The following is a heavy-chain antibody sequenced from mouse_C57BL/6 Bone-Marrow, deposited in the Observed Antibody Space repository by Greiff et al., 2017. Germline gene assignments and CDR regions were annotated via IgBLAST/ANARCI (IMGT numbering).Heavy chain of an antibody. Sequence: VQVVESGAELVRPGASVTLSCKASGYTFTDYEMHWVKQTPVHGLEWIGAIDPETGGTAYNQKFKGKAILTADKSSSTAYMELRSLTSEDYAVYYYTDNDGFDYWGQGTTLTVSS. D-gene: IGHD2-3*01. CDR1: GYTFTDYE. J-gene: IGHJ2*01. V-gene: IGHV1-15*01. CDR3: TDNDGFDY. CDR2: IDPETGGT.